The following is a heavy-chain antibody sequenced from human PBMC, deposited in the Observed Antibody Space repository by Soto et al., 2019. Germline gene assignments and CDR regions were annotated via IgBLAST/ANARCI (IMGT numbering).Heavy chain of an antibody. Sequence: QVQLVQSGAEVKEPGASVRVSCKASGYSFTKFDINWVQQAPGQGLEWMGWLNPKSGNTGYAQNLQGRVTMTRDTSISTAYMELRSLRSEDTALYYCARVTAGSSDFDYWGQRTLVTVSS. V-gene: IGHV1-8*01. CDR3: ARVTAGSSDFDY. CDR1: GYSFTKFD. CDR2: LNPKSGNT. J-gene: IGHJ4*02. D-gene: IGHD6-6*01.